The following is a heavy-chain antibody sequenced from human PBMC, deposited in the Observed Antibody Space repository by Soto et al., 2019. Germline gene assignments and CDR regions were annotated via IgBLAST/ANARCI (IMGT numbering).Heavy chain of an antibody. CDR3: VKGEYYYDSSGYYPFDY. V-gene: IGHV3-30*18. Sequence: GGSLRLSCAASGFTFSHYGIHWVRQAPGWGLEWVAVISFDGSDIHYADSVKGRFSISRDNSKNTQYLQMSSLRADDTAVYYCVKGEYYYDSSGYYPFDYWGQGTLVTVSS. CDR1: GFTFSHYG. CDR2: ISFDGSDI. J-gene: IGHJ4*02. D-gene: IGHD3-22*01.